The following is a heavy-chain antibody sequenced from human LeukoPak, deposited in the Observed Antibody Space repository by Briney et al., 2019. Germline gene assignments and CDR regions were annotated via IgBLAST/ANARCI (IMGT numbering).Heavy chain of an antibody. D-gene: IGHD1-26*01. CDR1: GLTFSSYA. Sequence: GRSLRLSCAASGLTFSSYAMHWVRQAPGKGLEWVAVISYDGGNKYYADSVKGRFTISGDKSKNTLYLQMNSLRPEDTAFYYCARGPGPIAGAKNPFDIWGQGTMVTVSS. J-gene: IGHJ3*02. V-gene: IGHV3-30*01. CDR3: ARGPGPIAGAKNPFDI. CDR2: ISYDGGNK.